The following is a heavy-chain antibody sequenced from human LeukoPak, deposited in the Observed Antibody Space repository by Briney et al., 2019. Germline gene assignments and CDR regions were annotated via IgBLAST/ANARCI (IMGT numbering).Heavy chain of an antibody. CDR2: MNPNSGNT. Sequence: ASVKVSCKASGYTFTSYDINWVRQATGQGLEWMGWMNPNSGNTGSAQKFQGRVTMTRNPSISTAYMELSSLRSEDTAVYYCARGVDQQHLVEENYYFDYWGQGTLVTVSS. CDR3: ARGVDQQHLVEENYYFDY. D-gene: IGHD6-13*01. J-gene: IGHJ4*02. V-gene: IGHV1-8*01. CDR1: GYTFTSYD.